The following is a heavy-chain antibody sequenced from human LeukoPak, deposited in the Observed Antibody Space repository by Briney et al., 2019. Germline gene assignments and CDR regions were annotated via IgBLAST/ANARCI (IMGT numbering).Heavy chain of an antibody. CDR2: IKQDGREK. CDR3: ARVENYDILTGFDY. CDR1: GFSFSSYW. J-gene: IGHJ4*02. V-gene: IGHV3-7*01. D-gene: IGHD3-9*01. Sequence: GGSLRLSCAASGFSFSSYWMSWVRQAPGKGLEWVANIKQDGREKYYVDSVKGRFTISRDNAKNSLYLQMNSLRAEDTAVYYCARVENYDILTGFDYWGQGTLVTVSS.